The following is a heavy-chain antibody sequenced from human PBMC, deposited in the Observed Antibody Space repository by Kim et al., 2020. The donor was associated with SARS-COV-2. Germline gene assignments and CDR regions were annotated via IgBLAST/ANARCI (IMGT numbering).Heavy chain of an antibody. CDR1: GFTFSSYA. V-gene: IGHV3-23*01. J-gene: IGHJ5*02. CDR2: ISGSGGST. Sequence: GGSLRLSCAASGFTFSSYAMSWVRQAPGKGLEWVSAISGSGGSTYYADSVKGRFTISRDNSKNTLYLQMNSLRAEDTAVYYCAKTDDYGDYGCWFDPWGQGTLVTVSS. CDR3: AKTDDYGDYGCWFDP. D-gene: IGHD4-17*01.